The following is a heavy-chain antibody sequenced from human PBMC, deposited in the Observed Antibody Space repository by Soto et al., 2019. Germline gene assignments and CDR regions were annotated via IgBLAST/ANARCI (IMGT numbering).Heavy chain of an antibody. CDR2: FNHVEYT. D-gene: IGHD3-10*01. CDR3: SSVVRGVGAGGAVAWFEP. CDR1: GDSYHGYN. J-gene: IGHJ5*02. V-gene: IGHV4-34*01. Sequence: PSETLPLTRAVYGDSYHGYNRSWISQHPGKGLLWIGKFNHVEYTYYNPSLNSGVTMSVASSKKQFSLKLISVTAADTAVYYCSSVVRGVGAGGAVAWFEPWGPGTLATV.